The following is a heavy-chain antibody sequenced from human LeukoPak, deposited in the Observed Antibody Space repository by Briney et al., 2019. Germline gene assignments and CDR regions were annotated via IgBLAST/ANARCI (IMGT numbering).Heavy chain of an antibody. CDR3: ARGTDHYDSSGYYMDY. J-gene: IGHJ4*02. D-gene: IGHD3-22*01. CDR1: GFTFSSYA. CDR2: ISYDGSNK. Sequence: QPGGSLRLSCAASGFTFSSYAMPWVRQAPGKGLEWVAVISYDGSNKYYADSVKGRFTISRDNSKNTLYLQMNSLRAEDTAVYYCARGTDHYDSSGYYMDYWGQGTLVTVSS. V-gene: IGHV3-30-3*01.